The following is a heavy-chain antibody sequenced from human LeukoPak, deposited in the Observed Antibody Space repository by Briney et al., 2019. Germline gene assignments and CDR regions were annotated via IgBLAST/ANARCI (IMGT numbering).Heavy chain of an antibody. D-gene: IGHD6-19*01. CDR3: ARGPDTVAGLSYYFDY. V-gene: IGHV1-2*06. Sequence: GASVKVSCKASGYTFTGYYMHWVRQAPGQGLEWMGRINPNSGGTNYAQKFQGRGTMTRDTSISKAYMELSRLRSDDTAVYYCARGPDTVAGLSYYFDYWGQGTLVTVSS. CDR2: INPNSGGT. J-gene: IGHJ4*02. CDR1: GYTFTGYY.